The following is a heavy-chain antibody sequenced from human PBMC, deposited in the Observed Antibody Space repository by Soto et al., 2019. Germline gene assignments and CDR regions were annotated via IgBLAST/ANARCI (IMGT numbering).Heavy chain of an antibody. CDR3: ATLYMVRGVMTFDY. J-gene: IGHJ4*02. D-gene: IGHD3-10*01. CDR1: GGSISSGGYY. V-gene: IGHV4-31*03. Sequence: VQLQESGPGLVKPSQTLSLTCTVSGGSISSGGYYWSWIRQHPGKGLEWIGYIYYTGSTYYNPSLKSRVTISVDTSKNQFSLKLSSVTAADTAVYYCATLYMVRGVMTFDYWGQGTLVTVSS. CDR2: IYYTGST.